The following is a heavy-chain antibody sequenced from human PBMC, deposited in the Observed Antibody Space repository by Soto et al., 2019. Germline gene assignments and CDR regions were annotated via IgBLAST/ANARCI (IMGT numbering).Heavy chain of an antibody. CDR2: ISGSGGSP. J-gene: IGHJ4*01. CDR3: AIAMAGKWHPFDY. Sequence: GSLRLSCAASGFTFSGSAMHWVRQASGKGLEWVGRISGSGGSPSYADSVQGRFSISRDNPKNTLYLQMNSLRAEDTAVYYCAIAMAGKWHPFDYWGHGTLVTVSS. CDR1: GFTFSGSA. V-gene: IGHV3-23*01. D-gene: IGHD6-19*01.